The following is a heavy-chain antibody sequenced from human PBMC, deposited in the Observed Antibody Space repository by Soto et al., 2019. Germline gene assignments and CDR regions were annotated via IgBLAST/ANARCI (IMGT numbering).Heavy chain of an antibody. D-gene: IGHD6-19*01. V-gene: IGHV4-39*01. Sequence: PSETLSLTCTVSGGSISSSSYYWGWIRQPPGKGLEWIGSIYYSGSTYYNPSLKSRVTISVDTSKNQFSLKLSSVTAADTAVYYCASHTSPYSSGWDDYYYYYGMDVWGQGTTVTVS. CDR1: GGSISSSSYY. CDR2: IYYSGST. CDR3: ASHTSPYSSGWDDYYYYYGMDV. J-gene: IGHJ6*02.